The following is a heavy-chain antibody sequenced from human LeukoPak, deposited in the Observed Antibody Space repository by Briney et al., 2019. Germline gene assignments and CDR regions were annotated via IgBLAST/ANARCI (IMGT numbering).Heavy chain of an antibody. D-gene: IGHD3-10*01. CDR1: GLTVSSNY. CDR2: IYSGGST. CDR3: ARDGYYYVSGSYFGY. Sequence: GGSLRLSCAASGLTVSSNYMSWVRQAPGKGLEWVSVIYSGGSTYYADSVKGRFTVSRDNSKNTLYLQMNSLRAEDTAVYYCARDGYYYVSGSYFGYWGQGTLVTVSS. J-gene: IGHJ4*02. V-gene: IGHV3-66*01.